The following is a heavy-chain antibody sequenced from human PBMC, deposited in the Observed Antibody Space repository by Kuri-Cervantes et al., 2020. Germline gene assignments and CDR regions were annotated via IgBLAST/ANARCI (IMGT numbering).Heavy chain of an antibody. J-gene: IGHJ4*02. Sequence: GESLKISCAASGFTFSSYAMHWVRQAPGKGLEWVAVISYDGGNKYYADSVKGRFTISRDNSKNTLYLQMNSLRAEDTAVYYCVCVVDSGYEMGTFDYWGQGTLVTVSS. V-gene: IGHV3-30*04. D-gene: IGHD5-12*01. CDR3: VCVVDSGYEMGTFDY. CDR1: GFTFSSYA. CDR2: ISYDGGNK.